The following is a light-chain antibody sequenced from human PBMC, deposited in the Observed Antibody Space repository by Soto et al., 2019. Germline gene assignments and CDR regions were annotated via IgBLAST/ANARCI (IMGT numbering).Light chain of an antibody. CDR2: RTN. CDR3: AAWDDSLSGWV. Sequence: QSVLTQPPSASGTPGQRVTISCSGSTSNIGNNYVHWYQQLPGTAPKLLIYRTNQRPSGVPDGFSASKSGTSASLAISGLQSEDEADYYCAAWDDSLSGWVFGGGTKVTVL. CDR1: TSNIGNNY. J-gene: IGLJ3*02. V-gene: IGLV1-47*01.